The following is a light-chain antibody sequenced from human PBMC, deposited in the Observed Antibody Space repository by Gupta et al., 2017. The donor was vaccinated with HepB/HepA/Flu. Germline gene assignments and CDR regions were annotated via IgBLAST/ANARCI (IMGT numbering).Light chain of an antibody. CDR2: LGF. Sequence: DIVMTQSPLSLPVTPGEPASISCRSSQSLLHSNGFNYLDWYLQKPGQSPQLLIYLGFNRASGVPDRFSGSGSGTDFTLKISRVEAEDVGLYYCMQALQTPLTFGGGTKVEIK. V-gene: IGKV2-28*01. CDR3: MQALQTPLT. J-gene: IGKJ4*01. CDR1: QSLLHSNGFNY.